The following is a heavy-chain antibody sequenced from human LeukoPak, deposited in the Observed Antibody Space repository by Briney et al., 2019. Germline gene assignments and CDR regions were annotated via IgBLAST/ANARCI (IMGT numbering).Heavy chain of an antibody. J-gene: IGHJ5*02. D-gene: IGHD3/OR15-3a*01. CDR1: GGTFSSYT. CDR2: IIPILGIA. Sequence: SVKVSCKASGGTFSSYTISWVRQAPGQGLEWMGRIIPILGIANYAQKFQGRVTITADKSTSTAYMELSSLRSGDTAVYYCARGSGQAVDFWFDPWGQGTLVTVSS. CDR3: ARGSGQAVDFWFDP. V-gene: IGHV1-69*02.